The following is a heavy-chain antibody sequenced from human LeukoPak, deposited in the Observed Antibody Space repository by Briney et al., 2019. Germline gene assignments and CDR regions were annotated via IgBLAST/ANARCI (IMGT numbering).Heavy chain of an antibody. Sequence: GGSLRLSCAASGFTFSSYAMSWVRQAPGKGLEWVSAISGSGGSTYYADSVKGRFTISRDNSKNTLYLQMNSLRAEDTAVYYCAASSLDINDAFDIWGQGTMVTVSS. J-gene: IGHJ3*02. CDR3: AASSLDINDAFDI. CDR1: GFTFSSYA. CDR2: ISGSGGST. V-gene: IGHV3-23*01. D-gene: IGHD6-6*01.